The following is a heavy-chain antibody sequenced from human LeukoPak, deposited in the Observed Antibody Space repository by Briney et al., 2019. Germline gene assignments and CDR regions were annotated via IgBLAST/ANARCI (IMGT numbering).Heavy chain of an antibody. CDR3: ARDWYGFWSGYDY. CDR1: GFTFSSYA. D-gene: IGHD3-3*01. J-gene: IGHJ4*02. Sequence: GGSLRLSCAASGFTFSSYAMHWVRQAPGKGLEWVAIISYDGSNKYYADSVKGRFTVSRDNFKNTLYLQMNSLRAEDTAVYYCARDWYGFWSGYDYWGQGTLVTVSS. V-gene: IGHV3-30-3*01. CDR2: ISYDGSNK.